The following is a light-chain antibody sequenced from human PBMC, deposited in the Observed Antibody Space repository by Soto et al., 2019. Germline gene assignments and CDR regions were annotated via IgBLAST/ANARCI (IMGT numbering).Light chain of an antibody. CDR1: ESVSTN. CDR2: GAS. CDR3: QQYGSSPPT. J-gene: IGKJ1*01. V-gene: IGKV3-20*01. Sequence: EIVLKQSPGTLSLSPGERATLSCRASESVSTNLAWYQQRPGQAPRLVIYGASTRATGIPARFSGSGSGTDFTLTINRLEPEDFALYYCQQYGSSPPTFGQGTKVDIK.